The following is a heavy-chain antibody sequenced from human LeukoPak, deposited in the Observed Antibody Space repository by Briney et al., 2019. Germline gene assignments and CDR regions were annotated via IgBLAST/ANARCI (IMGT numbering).Heavy chain of an antibody. CDR2: IYYLGST. Sequence: SETLSLTCTVSGGSFNSGSYYWSWIRQPPGKGLEWVGHIYYLGSTNYNPSLKSRVTISIDTSKNYFSLKLNSVIAADTAVYYCARDRPGSYWYFDLWGRGTLVTVSS. V-gene: IGHV4-61*03. CDR1: GGSFNSGSYY. CDR3: ARDRPGSYWYFDL. D-gene: IGHD3-10*01. J-gene: IGHJ2*01.